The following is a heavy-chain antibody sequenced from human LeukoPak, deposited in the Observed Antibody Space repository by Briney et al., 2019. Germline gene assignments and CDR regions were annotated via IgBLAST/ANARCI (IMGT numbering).Heavy chain of an antibody. D-gene: IGHD3-22*01. Sequence: ASVKVSCKPSGYTFTGYYIHWVRQAPGQGLEWMGWINPNSGGTSCAQKFQGRVTMTRVTSISTAYMELSRLRSDDTAVYYCARDPTEISRSYYYDSSSLGAFDIWGQGTMVTVSS. CDR3: ARDPTEISRSYYYDSSSLGAFDI. CDR2: INPNSGGT. J-gene: IGHJ3*02. CDR1: GYTFTGYY. V-gene: IGHV1-2*02.